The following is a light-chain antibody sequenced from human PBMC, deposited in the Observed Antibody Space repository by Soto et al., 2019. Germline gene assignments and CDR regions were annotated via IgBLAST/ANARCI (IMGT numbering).Light chain of an antibody. CDR2: YDS. Sequence: SYELTQSPSVSVAPAKTATITCGGNNIGNKRVHWYRQKPGQAPVLLISYDSDRPSGIPERFSGSNFGNTATLTISRVEAGDDADDYCAVWDIMTDNYVFGSGTKVTVL. J-gene: IGLJ1*01. CDR1: NIGNKR. V-gene: IGLV3-21*04. CDR3: AVWDIMTDNYV.